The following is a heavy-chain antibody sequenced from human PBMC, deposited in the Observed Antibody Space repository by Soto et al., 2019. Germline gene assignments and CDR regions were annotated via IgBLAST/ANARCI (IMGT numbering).Heavy chain of an antibody. D-gene: IGHD1-26*01. CDR1: GGSISSDGCS. CDR3: TRGLFSGSSYSGSWYYFDS. V-gene: IGHV4-30-2*01. J-gene: IGHJ4*02. CDR2: IYHSGST. Sequence: SETLSLTCAVSGGSISSDGCSWSWIRQPPGKGLEWIGYIYHSGSTYYNPSLKSRVTISVDRSNNKFSLELSSVTAADTAVYYCTRGLFSGSSYSGSWYYFDSWGQGTMVTVSS.